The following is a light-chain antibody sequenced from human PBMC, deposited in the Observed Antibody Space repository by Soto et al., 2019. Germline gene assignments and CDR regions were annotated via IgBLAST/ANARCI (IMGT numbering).Light chain of an antibody. CDR2: GAS. CDR1: QSVSSIIY. CDR3: RQYGSSPSYA. V-gene: IGKV3-20*01. Sequence: EIVLTQSPGTRSLSPWGRATLSCRASQSVSSIIYLAWYQQKPGQAPRLLIYGASSRATGIPDRFGSSGSATDFTLTISRLETEDFAVYYCRQYGSSPSYAFGQGTKLEIK. J-gene: IGKJ2*01.